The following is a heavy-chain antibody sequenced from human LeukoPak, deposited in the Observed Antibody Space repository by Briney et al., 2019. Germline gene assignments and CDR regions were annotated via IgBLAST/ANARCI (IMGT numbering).Heavy chain of an antibody. CDR1: GYTFTSYA. CDR3: ARGGQGWYHEPFDP. CDR2: IIPILGIA. D-gene: IGHD2-15*01. V-gene: IGHV1-69*04. J-gene: IGHJ5*02. Sequence: SVKVSCKASGYTFTSYAISWVRQAPGQGLEWMGRIIPILGIANYAQKFQGRVTITADKSTSTAYMELSSLRSEDTAVYYCARGGQGWYHEPFDPWGQGTLVTVSS.